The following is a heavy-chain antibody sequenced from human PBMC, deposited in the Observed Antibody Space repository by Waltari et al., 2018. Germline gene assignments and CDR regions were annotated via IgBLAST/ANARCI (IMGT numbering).Heavy chain of an antibody. D-gene: IGHD3-22*01. CDR1: GGSISSYY. CDR2: IYYSGST. CDR3: ASSYLNYDSSGYYDY. V-gene: IGHV4-59*01. Sequence: QVQLQESGPGLVKPSETLSLTCTVSGGSISSYYWSWIRQPPGKGLEWIGYIYYSGSTNYNPSLKSRVTISVDTSKNQFSLKLSSVTAADTAVYYCASSYLNYDSSGYYDYWGQGTLVTVSS. J-gene: IGHJ4*02.